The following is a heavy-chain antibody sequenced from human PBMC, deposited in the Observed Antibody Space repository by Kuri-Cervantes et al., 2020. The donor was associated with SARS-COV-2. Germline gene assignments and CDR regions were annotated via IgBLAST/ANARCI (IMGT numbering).Heavy chain of an antibody. V-gene: IGHV3-21*01. CDR2: ISSSSSYI. CDR1: GFTFSSYW. D-gene: IGHD5-12*01. J-gene: IGHJ4*02. Sequence: GESLKISCAASGFTFSSYWMSWVRQAPGKGLEWVSSISSSSSYIYYADSVRGRFTISRDNAKNSLYPQMNSLRAEDTAVYYCANEASQVDYWGQGTLVTVSS. CDR3: ANEASQVDY.